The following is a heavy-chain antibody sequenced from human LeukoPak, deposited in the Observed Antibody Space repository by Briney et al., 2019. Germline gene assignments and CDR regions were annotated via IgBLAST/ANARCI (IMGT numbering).Heavy chain of an antibody. CDR1: GYTFTSYY. V-gene: IGHV1-18*04. CDR3: TRGLPGGDYAGTY. J-gene: IGHJ4*02. CDR2: ISAYTGYT. Sequence: ASVKVSCKASGYTFTSYYMHWVRQAPGQGLEWMGWISAYTGYTKYAQNLQDRVTMTTDTSTSTVYMELGSLRSDDTAVYYCTRGLPGGDYAGTYWGQGTLVTVSS. D-gene: IGHD4-17*01.